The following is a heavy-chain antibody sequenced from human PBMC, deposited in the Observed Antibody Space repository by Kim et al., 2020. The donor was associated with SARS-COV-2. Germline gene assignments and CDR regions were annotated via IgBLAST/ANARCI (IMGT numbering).Heavy chain of an antibody. J-gene: IGHJ4*02. CDR1: GFTFGIYA. CDR2: ISDSGRNT. Sequence: GGSLRLSCVASGFTFGIYAMSWARQAPGKGLEWVSTISDSGRNTHYADSVKGRFTISRDNSMNTLYLQMNSLRAEDTAVYYCDASDYWGQGTLVTVSS. V-gene: IGHV3-23*01. CDR3: DASDY.